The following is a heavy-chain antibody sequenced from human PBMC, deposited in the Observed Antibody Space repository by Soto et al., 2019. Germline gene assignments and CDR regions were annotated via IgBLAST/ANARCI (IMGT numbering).Heavy chain of an antibody. D-gene: IGHD4-4*01. J-gene: IGHJ5*02. V-gene: IGHV4-31*01. CDR2: LYYSGST. Sequence: QVQLQESGPGLLKPSQTLSLTCTVSGCSISSGVYYWSWIRQHPGKGLEWIGYLYYSGSTYYYPFLTSPVSRSVDLSKKQFWLKLSSVTAADSAVSYWEIQIDPGGQGNL. CDR1: GCSISSGVYY. CDR3: EIQIDP.